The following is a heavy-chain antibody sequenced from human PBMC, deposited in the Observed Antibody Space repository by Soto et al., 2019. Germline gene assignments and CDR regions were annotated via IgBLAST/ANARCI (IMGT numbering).Heavy chain of an antibody. CDR2: INPNGGST. D-gene: IGHD5-12*01. CDR3: ARGQGLRPGGGGTEPLDI. V-gene: IGHV1-46*01. J-gene: IGHJ3*02. Sequence: QVQLVQSGAEVKKPGASVKISCEASGYSFTSQYVHWVRQAPGQGLEWMGIINPNGGSTTYAQKFRGRGPMTRDPSTITVYKEVSRLTSEEPAVYYCARGQGLRPGGGGTEPLDIWGQGTMVTVAS. CDR1: GYSFTSQY.